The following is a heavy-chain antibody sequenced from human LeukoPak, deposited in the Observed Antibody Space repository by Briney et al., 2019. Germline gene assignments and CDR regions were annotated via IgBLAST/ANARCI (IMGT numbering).Heavy chain of an antibody. CDR1: GFTFDDYA. J-gene: IGHJ4*02. V-gene: IGHV3-43*02. D-gene: IGHD3-16*01. Sequence: GESLRLSCAASGFTFDDYAMHWVRHVPGKGLERVSLISGDGGSPWYADSVKGRFTISRDNSKNSLHLQMNGLRTEDTALYYCAKTTSILGTQIDYWGQGTLVTVSS. CDR2: ISGDGGSP. CDR3: AKTTSILGTQIDY.